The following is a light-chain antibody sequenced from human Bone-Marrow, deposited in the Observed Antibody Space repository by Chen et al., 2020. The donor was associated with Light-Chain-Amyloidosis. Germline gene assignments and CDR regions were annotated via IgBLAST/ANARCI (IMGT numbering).Light chain of an antibody. CDR1: NIGSTS. J-gene: IGLJ3*02. Sequence: SYVLTQPSSVSVAPGQTATIAWGGNNIGSTSVHWYQQTPGQAPLLVVYDDSDLPSGIPERLSGSNSGNKATLTISRVEAGDEADYYCQVWDRSSDRPVFGGGTKLTVL. V-gene: IGLV3-21*02. CDR2: DDS. CDR3: QVWDRSSDRPV.